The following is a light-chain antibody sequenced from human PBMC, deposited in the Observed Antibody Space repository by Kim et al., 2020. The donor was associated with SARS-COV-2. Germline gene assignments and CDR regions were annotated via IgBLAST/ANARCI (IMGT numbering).Light chain of an antibody. CDR2: EVS. J-gene: IGLJ1*01. CDR1: SSDVGGYKY. CDR3: SSYIRGSTNYV. V-gene: IGLV2-14*01. Sequence: ITISSTCTSSDVGGYKYVAWYQQHPGKAPKLVIYEVSNRPSGVSNRFSGSKSGNTASLTISGLQAEDEADYYCSSYIRGSTNYVFGTGTKVTVL.